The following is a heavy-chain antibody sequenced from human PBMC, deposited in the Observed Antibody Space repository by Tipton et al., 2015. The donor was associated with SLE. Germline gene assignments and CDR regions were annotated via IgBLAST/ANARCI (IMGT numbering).Heavy chain of an antibody. CDR1: GGSISSYY. Sequence: TLSLTCTVSGGSISSYYWSWIRQPPGKGLEWIGYIYYSGSTNYNPSLKSRVTISVDTSKNQFSPKLSSVTAADTAVYYCAREADSGSYRPIDYWGQGTLVTVSS. V-gene: IGHV4-59*12. CDR3: AREADSGSYRPIDY. D-gene: IGHD1-26*01. J-gene: IGHJ4*02. CDR2: IYYSGST.